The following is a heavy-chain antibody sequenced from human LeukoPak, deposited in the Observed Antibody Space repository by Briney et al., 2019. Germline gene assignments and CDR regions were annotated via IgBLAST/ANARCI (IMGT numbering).Heavy chain of an antibody. CDR3: ARVGYSYGFTIDY. D-gene: IGHD5-18*01. CDR2: INHSGST. J-gene: IGHJ4*02. CDR1: GGSFSGYY. Sequence: SETLSLTCAVYGGSFSGYYWSWIRQPPGKGLEWIGEINHSGSTNYNPSLKSRVTISVDTSKNQFSLKLSSVTAADTAVYYCARVGYSYGFTIDYWGQGTLVTVSS. V-gene: IGHV4-34*01.